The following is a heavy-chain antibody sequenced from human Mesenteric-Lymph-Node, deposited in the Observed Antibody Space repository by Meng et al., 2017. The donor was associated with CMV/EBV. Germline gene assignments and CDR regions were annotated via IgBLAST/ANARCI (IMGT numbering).Heavy chain of an antibody. D-gene: IGHD3-22*01. CDR1: GLTFSSYA. J-gene: IGHJ4*02. V-gene: IGHV3-30-3*01. Sequence: GGSLRLSCAASGLTFSSYAMHWVRQAPGKGLEWVAVISYDGSNKYYADSVKGRFTISRDNSKNTLYLQMNSLRAEDTAVYYCARDFDSSGSFDYWGQGTLVTVSS. CDR2: ISYDGSNK. CDR3: ARDFDSSGSFDY.